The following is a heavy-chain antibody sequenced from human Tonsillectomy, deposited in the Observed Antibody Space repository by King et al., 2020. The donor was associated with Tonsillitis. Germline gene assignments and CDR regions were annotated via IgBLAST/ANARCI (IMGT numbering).Heavy chain of an antibody. D-gene: IGHD5-18*01. CDR3: AGADLYSYVYEIGY. Sequence: VQLQESGPGLVKPSGTLSLTCDGSGGSFSGSNWWGWVRQPPGTGLEWIGEIYHCGSTNYNPSLKSRVTISVDKSKNQFTLKLRSVTAADTAVYYCAGADLYSYVYEIGYWGQGTLVTVSS. V-gene: IGHV4-4*02. CDR1: GGSFSGSNW. J-gene: IGHJ4*02. CDR2: IYHCGST.